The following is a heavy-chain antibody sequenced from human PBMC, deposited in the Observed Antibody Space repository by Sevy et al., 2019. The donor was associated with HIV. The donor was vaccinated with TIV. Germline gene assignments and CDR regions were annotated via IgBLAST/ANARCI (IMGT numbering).Heavy chain of an antibody. Sequence: SETLSLTCTVSGDSICGYYWSWIRQPPGKGLEWIGYIYYSGRTNYNPSLKSRVTISEDTSKNQLSLKLSSVTAADTAVYYCARGAPYYYYGMDVWGQGTTVTVSS. CDR1: GDSICGYY. J-gene: IGHJ6*02. CDR3: ARGAPYYYYGMDV. CDR2: IYYSGRT. V-gene: IGHV4-59*01.